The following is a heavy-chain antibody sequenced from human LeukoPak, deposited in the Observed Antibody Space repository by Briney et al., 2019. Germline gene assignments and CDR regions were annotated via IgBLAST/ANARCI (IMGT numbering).Heavy chain of an antibody. CDR2: IYSSGST. CDR1: GGSISSGSYY. J-gene: IGHJ4*02. Sequence: PSETLSLTCSVSGGSISSGSYYWTWIRQPAGEGLEWIGRIYSSGSTNYNPSLKSRVTISADTSKNQFSLNLSSVTAADTAVYYCARDKPQSYFDFWGQGTLVTVSS. V-gene: IGHV4-61*02. CDR3: ARDKPQSYFDF.